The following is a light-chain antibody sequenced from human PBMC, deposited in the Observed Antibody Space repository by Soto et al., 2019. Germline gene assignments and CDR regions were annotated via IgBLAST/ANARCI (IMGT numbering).Light chain of an antibody. CDR3: QQYGSSPRT. V-gene: IGKV3-20*01. CDR2: GAS. CDR1: QSVSSSN. J-gene: IGKJ1*01. Sequence: EIVLTQSPGTLSLSPGERATLSCRASQSVSSSNLAWYQQKPGQAPRLLIYGASSRATGIPDRFSGSGSGKDFTLTISRLEPEDLAVYYCQQYGSSPRTFGQGTKVEIK.